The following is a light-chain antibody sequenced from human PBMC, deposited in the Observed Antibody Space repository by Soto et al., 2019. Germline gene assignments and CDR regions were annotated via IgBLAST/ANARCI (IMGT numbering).Light chain of an antibody. CDR2: AAA. Sequence: AIQMAQSPSSLSASVGDRVTITCRASQGIGNDVGWFQQKPGKAPKLLIYAAATLQSGVPSRFSSSRSGKDFTLTISRLQPEDFATYYCLQNHYYPLTFGGGTKVEIK. J-gene: IGKJ4*01. CDR1: QGIGND. CDR3: LQNHYYPLT. V-gene: IGKV1-6*02.